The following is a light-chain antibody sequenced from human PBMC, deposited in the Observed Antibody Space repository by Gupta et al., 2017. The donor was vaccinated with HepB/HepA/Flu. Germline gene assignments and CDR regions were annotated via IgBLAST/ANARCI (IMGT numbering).Light chain of an antibody. Sequence: DIQMTQSPSTLSASVGDRVTITCRASQSISSWLAWYQQKPGKAPKLLIYKASSLESGVPSRFSGSGSGTEFTRTISSLQPDDFATYYGQQYRTFGQGTKVEIK. CDR3: QQYRT. J-gene: IGKJ1*01. CDR1: QSISSW. V-gene: IGKV1-5*03. CDR2: KAS.